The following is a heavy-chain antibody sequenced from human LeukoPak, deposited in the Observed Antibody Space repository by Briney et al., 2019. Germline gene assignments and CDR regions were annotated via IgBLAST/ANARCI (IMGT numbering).Heavy chain of an antibody. CDR1: GFTFSSYG. Sequence: GGSLRLSCAASGFTFSSYGMLWVRQAPGQGLEWVAWINPNSGGTNYAQKFQGRVTLTRDTSISTAYMELNSLRSDDTAVYYCARDLYSSGWTAAFDIWGQGTMVTVSS. V-gene: IGHV1-2*02. J-gene: IGHJ3*02. CDR2: INPNSGGT. CDR3: ARDLYSSGWTAAFDI. D-gene: IGHD6-19*01.